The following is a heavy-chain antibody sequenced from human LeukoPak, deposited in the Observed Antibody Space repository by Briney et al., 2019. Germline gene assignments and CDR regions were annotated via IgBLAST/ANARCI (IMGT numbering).Heavy chain of an antibody. CDR3: ARGGELRFLERLSASGWFDP. Sequence: GGSLRLSCAASGFTFSDYYMSWIRQAPGKGLEWVSYISSSGSTIYYADSVKGRFTISRDNAKNSLYLQMNSLRAEDTAVYYCARGGELRFLERLSASGWFDPWGQGTLVTVSS. D-gene: IGHD3-3*01. V-gene: IGHV3-11*04. J-gene: IGHJ5*02. CDR1: GFTFSDYY. CDR2: ISSSGSTI.